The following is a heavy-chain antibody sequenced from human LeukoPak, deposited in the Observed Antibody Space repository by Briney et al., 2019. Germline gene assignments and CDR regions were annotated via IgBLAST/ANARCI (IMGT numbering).Heavy chain of an antibody. CDR1: GYTFTSYA. D-gene: IGHD1-1*01. CDR3: ARGQDYWNPFDY. V-gene: IGHV1-46*01. CDR2: INPSDDTT. J-gene: IGHJ4*02. Sequence: GASVKVSCKASGYTFTSYAMHWVRQAPGQGLEWMGTINPSDDTTTYAQKFQGRLTMTRDTSTSTVHMELSSLRSEDTAVYYCARGQDYWNPFDYWGQGTLVTVSS.